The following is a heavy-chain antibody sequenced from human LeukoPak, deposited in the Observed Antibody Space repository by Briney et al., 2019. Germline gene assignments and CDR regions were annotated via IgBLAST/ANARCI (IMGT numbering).Heavy chain of an antibody. Sequence: GGSLRLSCSASGFTFTNYVLHWVRQAPGKGLVYVSAISRNGSTTYYPDSAKGRFTISRDNAKNSLYLQMNSLRAEDTAVYYCARDVVTAISWFDPWGQGTLVSVSS. CDR1: GFTFTNYV. CDR2: ISRNGSTT. CDR3: ARDVVTAISWFDP. D-gene: IGHD2-21*02. V-gene: IGHV3-64*04. J-gene: IGHJ5*02.